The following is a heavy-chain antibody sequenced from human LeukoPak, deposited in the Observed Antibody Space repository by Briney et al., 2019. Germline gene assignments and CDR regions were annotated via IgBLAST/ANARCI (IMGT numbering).Heavy chain of an antibody. CDR1: GGSFSGYY. V-gene: IGHV4-34*01. CDR2: INHSGST. Sequence: SETLSLTCAAYGGSFSGYYWSWIRQPPGKGLEWIGEINHSGSTNYNPSLKSRVTISVDTSKNQFSLKLSSVTAADTAVYYCAGLGRYCSGGSCYHFDYWGQGTLVTVSS. D-gene: IGHD2-15*01. J-gene: IGHJ4*02. CDR3: AGLGRYCSGGSCYHFDY.